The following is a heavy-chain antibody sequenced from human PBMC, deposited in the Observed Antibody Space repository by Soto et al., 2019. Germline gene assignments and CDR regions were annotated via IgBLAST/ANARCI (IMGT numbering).Heavy chain of an antibody. V-gene: IGHV3-30*18. CDR2: ISYDGSNK. CDR3: AKAAGFGELFLVYYYYYGMDV. D-gene: IGHD3-10*01. J-gene: IGHJ6*02. Sequence: PGGSLRLSCAASGFTFSSYGMHWVRQAPGKGLEWVAVISYDGSNKYYADSVKGRFTISRDNSKNTLYLQMNSLRAEDTAVYYCAKAAGFGELFLVYYYYYGMDVWGQGTTVPVSS. CDR1: GFTFSSYG.